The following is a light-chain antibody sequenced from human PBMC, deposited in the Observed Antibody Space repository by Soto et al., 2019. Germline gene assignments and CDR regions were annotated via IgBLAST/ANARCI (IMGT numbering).Light chain of an antibody. Sequence: VLTKSPATLSLSPGERATSSCGAVPIVCSSLPWYHQKLGQAPRLLIYDASNRATGIPARFSGSGSGTDFTLTISSLEPEDFAVYYCQQRNNWEWTFGQGTKVEIK. CDR2: DAS. CDR1: PIVCSS. J-gene: IGKJ1*01. CDR3: QQRNNWEWT. V-gene: IGKV3-11*01.